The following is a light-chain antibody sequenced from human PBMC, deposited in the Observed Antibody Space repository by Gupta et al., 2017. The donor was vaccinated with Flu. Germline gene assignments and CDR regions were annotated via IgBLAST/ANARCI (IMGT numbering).Light chain of an antibody. CDR3: CSYAGSSTEV. V-gene: IGLV2-23*02. Sequence: QSALTQPASVSGSPGQSITISCTGTSGDVESYDLVSWYQHHPGRAPKLLIYEVSKRPSGLSNRFSGSKSANTASLTISGLQVEDEAYYYCCSYAGSSTEVFGTGTKVTV. CDR2: EVS. CDR1: SGDVESYDL. J-gene: IGLJ1*01.